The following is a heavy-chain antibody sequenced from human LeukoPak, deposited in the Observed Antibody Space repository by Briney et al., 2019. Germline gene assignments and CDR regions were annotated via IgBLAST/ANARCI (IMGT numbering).Heavy chain of an antibody. D-gene: IGHD5-12*01. CDR3: ALVSGYDFFGYYYYYMDV. J-gene: IGHJ6*03. CDR1: GFSLNTSGVG. CDR2: IYWDDDK. Sequence: SGPTLVKPTQTLTLTCTFSGFSLNTSGVGVGWIRQPPGKALEWLALIYWDDDKRYSPSLKSRLTLTKDTSKNQVVLTMTNMDPVDTATYYCALVSGYDFFGYYYYYMDVWGKGTTVTVSS. V-gene: IGHV2-5*02.